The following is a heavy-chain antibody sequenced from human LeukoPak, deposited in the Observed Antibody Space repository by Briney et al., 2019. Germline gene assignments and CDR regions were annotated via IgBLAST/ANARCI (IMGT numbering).Heavy chain of an antibody. V-gene: IGHV3-23*01. CDR3: AKDQGILFVP. CDR1: GFTFSSYA. J-gene: IGHJ5*02. Sequence: GGSLRLSCAASGFTFSSYAMSWVRQAPGKGLEWVSGISGSGSITYYADSVKGRFTISRDNSKNTLYLQMNSLRAEDTAVYYCAKDQGILFVPWGQGTLVTVSS. CDR2: ISGSGSIT.